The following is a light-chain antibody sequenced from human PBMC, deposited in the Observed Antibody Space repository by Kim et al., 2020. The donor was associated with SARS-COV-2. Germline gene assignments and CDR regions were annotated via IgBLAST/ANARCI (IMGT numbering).Light chain of an antibody. Sequence: ALRQTVRITCQGDSLRNYYATWYQQKPGQAPVVVIYGKVNRPSGIPDRFSGSGSGNTASLTITGTQPDDEADYYCNSRDSSGNHVVFGGGTKLTVL. V-gene: IGLV3-19*01. J-gene: IGLJ2*01. CDR2: GKV. CDR1: SLRNYY. CDR3: NSRDSSGNHVV.